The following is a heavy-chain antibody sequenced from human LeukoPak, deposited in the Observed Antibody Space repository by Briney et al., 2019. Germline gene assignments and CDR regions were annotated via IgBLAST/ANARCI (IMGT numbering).Heavy chain of an antibody. J-gene: IGHJ4*02. CDR1: GGSISSGGYY. Sequence: SQTLSLTCTVSGGSISSGGYYWSWIRQHPGKGLEWIGYIYYSGSTYYNPSLKSRVTISVDTSKNQFSLKLSSVTAADTPVYYCARERVSSGWSHGFDYWGQGTLVTVSS. V-gene: IGHV4-31*03. D-gene: IGHD6-19*01. CDR2: IYYSGST. CDR3: ARERVSSGWSHGFDY.